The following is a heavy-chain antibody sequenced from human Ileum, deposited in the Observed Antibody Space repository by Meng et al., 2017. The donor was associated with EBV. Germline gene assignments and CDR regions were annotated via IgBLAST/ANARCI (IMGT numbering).Heavy chain of an antibody. CDR3: ARGWQPSYYFDY. D-gene: IGHD2-15*01. Sequence: VQLVESGGVVVPPGGSLSLSCAASGFTFDDYTMHWVRQAPGKGLEWVSLISWDGGSTYYADSVKGRFTISRDNSKNSLYLQMNSLRTEDTALYYCARGWQPSYYFDYWGQGTLVTVSS. V-gene: IGHV3-43*01. CDR1: GFTFDDYT. CDR2: ISWDGGST. J-gene: IGHJ4*02.